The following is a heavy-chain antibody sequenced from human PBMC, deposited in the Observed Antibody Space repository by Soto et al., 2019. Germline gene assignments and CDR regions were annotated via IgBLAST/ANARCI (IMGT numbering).Heavy chain of an antibody. CDR3: AKDGAWELLPAYGMDV. CDR1: GFSFSSFG. V-gene: IGHV3-30*18. Sequence: LRLSCAASGFSFSSFGIHWVRQAPCRGLEWVAGLSFDGITKHYADSVKGRFTISRDNSKNTMYLQMNSLRPEDTSIYYCAKDGAWELLPAYGMDVWGPGTTVTVSS. D-gene: IGHD1-26*01. CDR2: LSFDGITK. J-gene: IGHJ6*01.